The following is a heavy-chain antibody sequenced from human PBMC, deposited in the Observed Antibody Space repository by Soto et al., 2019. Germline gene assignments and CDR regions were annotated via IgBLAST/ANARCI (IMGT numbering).Heavy chain of an antibody. D-gene: IGHD6-19*01. CDR1: GYTFTSYY. J-gene: IGHJ4*02. Sequence: ASVKVSCKASGYTFTSYYMHWVRQAPGQGLEWMGIINPSGGSTSYAQKFQGRVTMTSDTSRSTVYMELSSLRSEDTAVYCCARAPEWLRYYFDYWGQGTLVTVSS. CDR2: INPSGGST. CDR3: ARAPEWLRYYFDY. V-gene: IGHV1-46*01.